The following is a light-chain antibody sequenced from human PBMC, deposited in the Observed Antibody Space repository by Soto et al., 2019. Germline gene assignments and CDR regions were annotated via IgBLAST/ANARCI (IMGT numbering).Light chain of an antibody. CDR3: QQRSKWPPP. CDR2: DAS. CDR1: QSISTY. V-gene: IGKV3-11*01. Sequence: EVVWTQSPATLSLSPGERATLSCRASQSISTYLAWYKQKPGQAPRLLICDASRRATGIPARFSGSGSGTDFTLSISSLEPEDFAFYYCQQRSKWPPPFGGGTKVEI. J-gene: IGKJ4*01.